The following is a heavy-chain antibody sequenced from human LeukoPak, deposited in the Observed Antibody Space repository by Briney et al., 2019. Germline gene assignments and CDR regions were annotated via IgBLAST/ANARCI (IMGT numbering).Heavy chain of an antibody. CDR2: INTKSKSM. J-gene: IGHJ4*02. Sequence: GGSLRLSCLASGFTFSTYTMNCVRQAPGKGLEWISFINTKSKSMYYADSVKGRFTISRDNSKNSLYLQMNSLRAEDTAFYYCVRDRDWAFDYWGQGTLVTVSS. CDR1: GFTFSTYT. D-gene: IGHD3-9*01. CDR3: VRDRDWAFDY. V-gene: IGHV3-48*01.